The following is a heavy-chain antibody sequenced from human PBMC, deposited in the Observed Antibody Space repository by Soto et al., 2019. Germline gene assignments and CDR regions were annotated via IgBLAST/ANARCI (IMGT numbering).Heavy chain of an antibody. CDR2: IFGSGVTT. V-gene: IGHV3-23*01. Sequence: EVQLLESGGGLVQPGGALRLSCAASGFNFSSGVMNWGRQIPGKGLEWVASIFGSGVTTYYADSVKGRFTISRDNSKNTLHLQLNSLRAEDTALYYCAKSQSGSFFAAFDLWGQGSLVTVSS. D-gene: IGHD1-26*01. J-gene: IGHJ3*01. CDR3: AKSQSGSFFAAFDL. CDR1: GFNFSSGV.